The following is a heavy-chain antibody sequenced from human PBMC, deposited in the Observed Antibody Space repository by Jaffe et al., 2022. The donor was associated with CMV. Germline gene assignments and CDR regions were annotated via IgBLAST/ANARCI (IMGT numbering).Heavy chain of an antibody. CDR1: GGSISSSNW. CDR2: IYHSGST. Sequence: QVQLQESGPGLVKPSGTLSLTCAVSGGSISSSNWWSWVRQPPGKGLEWIGEIYHSGSTNYNPSLKSRVTISVDKSKNQFSLKLSSVTAADTAVYYCARLGNFDWLLHNYYYYYYMDVWGKGTTVTVSS. J-gene: IGHJ6*03. V-gene: IGHV4-4*02. D-gene: IGHD3-9*01. CDR3: ARLGNFDWLLHNYYYYYYMDV.